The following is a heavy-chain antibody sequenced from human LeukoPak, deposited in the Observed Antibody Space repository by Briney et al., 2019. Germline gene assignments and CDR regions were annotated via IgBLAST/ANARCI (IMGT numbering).Heavy chain of an antibody. V-gene: IGHV3-23*01. CDR3: ARLYSGSSSWFDY. CDR2: ISSGDGTT. Sequence: GGSLRLSCAASGFTFSSYAMSWVRQAPGKGLEWVSTISSGDGTTYYGDSVKGRFTISRDNSENALYLQMNSLRAEDTALYYCARLYSGSSSWFDYWGQRTLVTVSS. CDR1: GFTFSSYA. D-gene: IGHD1-26*01. J-gene: IGHJ4*02.